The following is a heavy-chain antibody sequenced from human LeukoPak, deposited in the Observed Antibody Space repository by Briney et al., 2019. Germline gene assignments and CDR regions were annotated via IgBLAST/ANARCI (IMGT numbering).Heavy chain of an antibody. D-gene: IGHD2-21*02. CDR3: ARGWGLHYILDS. CDR1: GFTFSNYA. CDR2: LSYDGSNK. J-gene: IGHJ4*02. V-gene: IGHV3-30*04. Sequence: PGRALRLSCAASGFTFSNYAMHWVRQAPGKGLEWVALLSYDGSNKYYADSLKGRFTISRDNSKNTLYLQMNSLRAEDTAVYYCARGWGLHYILDSWGQGTLVTVSS.